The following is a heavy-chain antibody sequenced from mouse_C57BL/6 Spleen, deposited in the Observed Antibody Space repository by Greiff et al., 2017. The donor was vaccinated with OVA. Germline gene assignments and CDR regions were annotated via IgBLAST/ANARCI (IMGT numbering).Heavy chain of an antibody. D-gene: IGHD2-5*01. V-gene: IGHV1-81*01. J-gene: IGHJ1*03. CDR3: ARAYYSNYVWYFDV. CDR1: GYTFTSYG. Sequence: QVQLKQSGAELARPGASVKLSCKASGYTFTSYGISWVKQRTGQGLEWIGEIYPRSGNTYYNEKFKGKATLTADKSSSTAYMELRSLTSEDSAVYFCARAYYSNYVWYFDVWGTGTTVTVSS. CDR2: IYPRSGNT.